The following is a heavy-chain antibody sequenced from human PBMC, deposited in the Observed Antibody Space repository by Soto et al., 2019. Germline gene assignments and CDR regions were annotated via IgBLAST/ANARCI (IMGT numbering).Heavy chain of an antibody. V-gene: IGHV3-30-3*01. CDR1: GFTFSSYA. D-gene: IGHD3-10*01. CDR3: ARDYYGSGSYHDY. CDR2: ISYDGSNK. Sequence: GGSLRLSCAASGFTFSSYAMHWVRQAPGKGLEWVAIISYDGSNKYYADSVKGRFTISRDNSKNTLYLQMNSLRAEDTAVYYCARDYYGSGSYHDYWGQGALVTVSS. J-gene: IGHJ4*02.